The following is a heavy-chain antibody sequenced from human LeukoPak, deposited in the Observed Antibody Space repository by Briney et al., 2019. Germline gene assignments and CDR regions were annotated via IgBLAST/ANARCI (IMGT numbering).Heavy chain of an antibody. Sequence: GGSLRLSCAASGFTLSSYAMSWVRQAPGKGLEWVSSISGSGGSTYYADSVKGRFTISRDNSKNTVYLQMNSLRAEDTAVYYCAKGEIAAGTSYWGQGTLVTVSS. CDR2: ISGSGGST. CDR1: GFTLSSYA. V-gene: IGHV3-23*01. D-gene: IGHD6-13*01. CDR3: AKGEIAAGTSY. J-gene: IGHJ4*02.